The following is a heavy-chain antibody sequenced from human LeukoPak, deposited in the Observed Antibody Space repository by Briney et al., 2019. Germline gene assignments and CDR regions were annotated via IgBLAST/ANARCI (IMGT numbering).Heavy chain of an antibody. CDR3: ARDLVGDSGYSYGTGIDY. J-gene: IGHJ4*02. Sequence: MPSETLSLTCAVSGGSISSGGYSWSWIRQPPGKGLEWIGYIYHSGSTYYNPSLKSRVTISVDRSKNQFSLKLSSVTAADTAVYYCARDLVGDSGYSYGTGIDYWGQGTLVTVSS. V-gene: IGHV4-30-2*01. CDR2: IYHSGST. D-gene: IGHD5-18*01. CDR1: GGSISSGGYS.